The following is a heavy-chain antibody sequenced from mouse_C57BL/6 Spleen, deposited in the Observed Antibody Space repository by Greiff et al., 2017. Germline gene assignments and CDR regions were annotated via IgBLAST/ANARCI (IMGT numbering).Heavy chain of an antibody. CDR3: ARSGSNFLDY. Sequence: VKLQQPGAELVMPGASVKLSCKASGYTFTSYWMHWVKQRPGQGLEWIGEIDPSDSYTNYNQKFKGKSTLTVDKSSSTAYMQLSSLTSEDSAVYYCARSGSNFLDYWGQGTTLTVSS. J-gene: IGHJ2*01. CDR1: GYTFTSYW. V-gene: IGHV1-69*01. D-gene: IGHD2-5*01. CDR2: IDPSDSYT.